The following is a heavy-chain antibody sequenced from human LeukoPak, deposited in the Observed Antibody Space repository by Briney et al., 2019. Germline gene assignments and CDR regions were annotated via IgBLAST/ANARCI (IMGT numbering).Heavy chain of an antibody. V-gene: IGHV1-46*01. Sequence: ASVKVSCKASGGTFSSYTISWVRQAPGQGLEWMGIINPSGGSTSYAQKFQGRVTMTRDTSTSTVYMELSSLRSEDTAVYYCARETTVGASHYFDYWGQGTLVTVSS. CDR1: GGTFSSYT. CDR3: ARETTVGASHYFDY. D-gene: IGHD1-26*01. J-gene: IGHJ4*02. CDR2: INPSGGST.